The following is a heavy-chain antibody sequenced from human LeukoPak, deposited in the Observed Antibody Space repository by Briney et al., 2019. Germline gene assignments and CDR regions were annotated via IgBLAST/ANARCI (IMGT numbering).Heavy chain of an antibody. CDR3: ARLLGYSADY. Sequence: GESLKISCKGSGYSFPTYWIGWVRQMPGKGLEWMGIIYPADSDTRYSPSFQGQVTISADKSISTAYLQRSSLKASDSAIYYCARLLGYSADYWGQGTLVTVSS. CDR1: GYSFPTYW. V-gene: IGHV5-51*01. CDR2: IYPADSDT. D-gene: IGHD2-15*01. J-gene: IGHJ4*02.